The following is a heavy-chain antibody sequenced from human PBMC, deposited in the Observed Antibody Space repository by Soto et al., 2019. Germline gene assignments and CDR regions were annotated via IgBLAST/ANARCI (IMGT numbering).Heavy chain of an antibody. J-gene: IGHJ6*02. CDR3: ARDPAYCSSTSCPYYYYGMDV. CDR1: GFTFSSYS. D-gene: IGHD2-2*01. CDR2: ISSSSSYI. V-gene: IGHV3-21*01. Sequence: GGSLRLSCAASGFTFSSYSMNWVRQAPGKGLEWVSSISSSSSYIYYADSVKGRFIISRDNAKNSLYLQMNSLRAEDTAVYYCARDPAYCSSTSCPYYYYGMDVWGQGTTVTVSS.